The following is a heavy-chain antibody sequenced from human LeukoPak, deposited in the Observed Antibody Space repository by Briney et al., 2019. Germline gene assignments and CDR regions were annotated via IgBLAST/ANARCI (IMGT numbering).Heavy chain of an antibody. CDR2: ISYDGRNK. D-gene: IGHD3-10*01. J-gene: IGHJ4*02. Sequence: PGGSLRLSCAASVYPFSSYAMHWVRQATGKGVEGVAVISYDGRNKYHAVSVKGRYTISRDNSKNTLYLQMNSLRAEDTAVYYCAREMEGDYGSGTFFDLWVQGNMVTVSS. CDR3: AREMEGDYGSGTFFDL. V-gene: IGHV3-30*17. CDR1: VYPFSSYA.